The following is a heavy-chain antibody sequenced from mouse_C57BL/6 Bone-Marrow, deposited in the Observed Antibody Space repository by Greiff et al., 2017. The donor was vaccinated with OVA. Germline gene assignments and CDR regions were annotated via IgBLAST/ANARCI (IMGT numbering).Heavy chain of an antibody. CDR1: GYAFTNYL. V-gene: IGHV1-54*01. J-gene: IGHJ3*01. CDR2: INPGSGGT. D-gene: IGHD2-3*01. CDR3: SRWSEGYGAWFAY. Sequence: QVQLKESGAELVRPGTSVKVSCKASGYAFTNYLIEWVKQRPGQGLEWIGVINPGSGGTKYNEKFKGKATLTADKSSSTAYMQLSSLTSEDSAVDFCSRWSEGYGAWFAYWGQGTLVTVSA.